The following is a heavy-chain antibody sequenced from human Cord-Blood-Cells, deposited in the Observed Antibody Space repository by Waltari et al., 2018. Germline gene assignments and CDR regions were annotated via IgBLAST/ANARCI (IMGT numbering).Heavy chain of an antibody. CDR2: IYSGGST. CDR1: GFTVSSHY. Sequence: EVQLVESGGGLIQPGGSLRLSCAASGFTVSSHYMSWVRQAPGKGLEWVSVIYSGGSTYYADSVKGRFTISRDNSKNTLYLQMNSLRAEDTAVYYCARAYSSSHDAFDIWGQGTMVTVSS. J-gene: IGHJ3*02. CDR3: ARAYSSSHDAFDI. V-gene: IGHV3-53*01. D-gene: IGHD6-6*01.